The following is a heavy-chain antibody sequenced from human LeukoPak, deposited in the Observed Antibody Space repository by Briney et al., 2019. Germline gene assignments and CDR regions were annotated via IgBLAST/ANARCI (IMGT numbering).Heavy chain of an antibody. CDR3: VSTATFDY. J-gene: IGHJ4*02. Sequence: GGSLRLSCAASGFTFSNYWMSWVRQAPGKGLEWVANIKQDGSDTYYVDSVKGRFTISRDNAKNSLFLQMNSLRAEDTAVYYCVSTATFDYWGQGTLVTVSS. CDR1: GFTFSNYW. V-gene: IGHV3-7*01. CDR2: IKQDGSDT. D-gene: IGHD5-18*01.